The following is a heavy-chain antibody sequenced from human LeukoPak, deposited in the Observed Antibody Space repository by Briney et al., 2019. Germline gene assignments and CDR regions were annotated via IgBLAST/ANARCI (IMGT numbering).Heavy chain of an antibody. V-gene: IGHV5-51*01. CDR1: GYSFTSYW. CDR2: IYPGDSDT. J-gene: IGHJ4*02. D-gene: IGHD3-22*01. Sequence: GESLKISCKGSGYSFTSYWIGWVRQMPGKGLEWMGIIYPGDSDTRYSPSFQGQVTISADKSISTAYLQWSSLKASDTAMYYCARGFGRSMMSNHFDYWGQGTLVTVSS. CDR3: ARGFGRSMMSNHFDY.